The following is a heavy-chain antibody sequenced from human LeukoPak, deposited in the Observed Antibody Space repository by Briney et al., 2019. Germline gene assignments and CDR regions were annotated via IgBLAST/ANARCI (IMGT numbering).Heavy chain of an antibody. CDR2: IYYSGST. J-gene: IGHJ4*02. D-gene: IGHD3-10*01. Sequence: SETLSLTCTVSGGSISSYYWSWIRQPPGKGLEWIGYIYYSGSTNYNPSLKSRVTISVDTSKNQFSLKLSSVTAADTAVYYCAREATMVRGAQGYWGQGTLVTVSS. CDR3: AREATMVRGAQGY. V-gene: IGHV4-59*01. CDR1: GGSISSYY.